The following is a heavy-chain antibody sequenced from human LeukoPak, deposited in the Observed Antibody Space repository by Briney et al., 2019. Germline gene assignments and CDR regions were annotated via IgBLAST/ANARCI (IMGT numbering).Heavy chain of an antibody. J-gene: IGHJ4*02. D-gene: IGHD2-15*01. CDR2: INSDGSST. Sequence: GGSLRLSCAASGFTFSSYWMHWVRQVPGKGLVWVSRINSDGSSTSYADSVKGRFTISRDNDKNTLYLQMKRLRAEDTAVYYCVVGGSPGYWGQGTLVTVSS. V-gene: IGHV3-74*01. CDR3: VVGGSPGY. CDR1: GFTFSSYW.